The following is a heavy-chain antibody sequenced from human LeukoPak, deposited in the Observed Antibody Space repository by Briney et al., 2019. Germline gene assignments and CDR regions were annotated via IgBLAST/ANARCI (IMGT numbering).Heavy chain of an antibody. CDR1: GGSISSYY. CDR3: ARETGPYYYYYYMDV. Sequence: SETLSLTCTVSGGSISSYYWSWIRQPAGKGLEWIGRIYTSGNTNYNPSLKSRVTISVDKSKNQFSLKLSSVTAADTAVYYCARETGPYYYYYYMDVWGKGTTVTVSS. J-gene: IGHJ6*03. V-gene: IGHV4-4*07. D-gene: IGHD1-1*01. CDR2: IYTSGNT.